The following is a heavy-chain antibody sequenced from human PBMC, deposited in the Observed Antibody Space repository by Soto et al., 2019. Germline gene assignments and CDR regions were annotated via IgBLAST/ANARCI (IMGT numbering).Heavy chain of an antibody. CDR2: ISSSGSTI. CDR3: AREYSYGSPGMDV. D-gene: IGHD5-18*01. CDR1: GFTFSSYE. V-gene: IGHV3-48*03. Sequence: PGGSLRLSCAASGFTFSSYEMNWVRQAPGKGLEWVSYISSSGSTIYYADSVKGRFTISRDNAKNSLYLQMNSLRAEDTAVYYCAREYSYGSPGMDVWGQGTTVTVSS. J-gene: IGHJ6*02.